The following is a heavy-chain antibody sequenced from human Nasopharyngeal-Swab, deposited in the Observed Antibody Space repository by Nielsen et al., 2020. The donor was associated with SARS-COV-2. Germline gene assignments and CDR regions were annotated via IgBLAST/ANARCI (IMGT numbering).Heavy chain of an antibody. J-gene: IGHJ6*02. CDR2: ISYDGSNK. V-gene: IGHV3-30*03. CDR3: ARESYDYYYYYGMDV. Sequence: GESLKISCAASGFTFSSYGMHWVRQAPGKGLEWVAVISYDGSNKYYADSVKGRFTISRDNSKNTPYLQMNSLRAEDTAVYYCARESYDYYYYYGMDVWGQGTTVTVSS. CDR1: GFTFSSYG.